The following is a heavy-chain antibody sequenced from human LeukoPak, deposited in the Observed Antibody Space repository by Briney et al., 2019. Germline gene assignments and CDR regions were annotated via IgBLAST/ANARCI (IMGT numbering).Heavy chain of an antibody. D-gene: IGHD3-3*01. J-gene: IGHJ4*02. Sequence: PGGSLRLSCTASGFTFSSYGMHWVRQAPGKGLEWVAVIWYDGSNKYYADSVKGRFTISRDNSKNTLYLQMNSLRAEDTAVYYCAKGYYDFWSGYSYYFDYWGQGTLVTVSS. CDR2: IWYDGSNK. CDR1: GFTFSSYG. CDR3: AKGYYDFWSGYSYYFDY. V-gene: IGHV3-33*06.